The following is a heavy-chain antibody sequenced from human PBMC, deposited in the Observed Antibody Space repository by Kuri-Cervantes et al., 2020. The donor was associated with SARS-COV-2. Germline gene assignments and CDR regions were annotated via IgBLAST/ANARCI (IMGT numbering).Heavy chain of an antibody. CDR3: ARGDIAVDGALDY. J-gene: IGHJ4*02. D-gene: IGHD6-19*01. CDR2: ISSSSSTI. CDR1: GFTFSSYS. V-gene: IGHV3-48*01. Sequence: GGSLRLSCAASGFTFSSYSMNWVRQAPGKGLEWVSYISSSSSTIYYADSVKGRFTISRDNAKNSLYLQMNSLRAEDTALYYCARGDIAVDGALDYRGQGTLVTVSS.